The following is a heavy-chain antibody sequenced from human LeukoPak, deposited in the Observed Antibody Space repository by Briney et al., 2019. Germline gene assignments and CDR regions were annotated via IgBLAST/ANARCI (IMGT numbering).Heavy chain of an antibody. CDR1: GYTFTSYD. D-gene: IGHD3-22*01. J-gene: IGHJ4*02. V-gene: IGHV1-8*01. CDR3: ASLGYYYDSSGYSYYFDY. CDR2: MNPNSGNT. Sequence: ASVKVSCKASGYTFTSYDINWVRRATGQGLEWMGWMNPNSGNTGYAQKFQGRVTMTRNTSISTAYMELSSLRSEDTAVYYCASLGYYYDSSGYSYYFDYWGQGTLVTVSS.